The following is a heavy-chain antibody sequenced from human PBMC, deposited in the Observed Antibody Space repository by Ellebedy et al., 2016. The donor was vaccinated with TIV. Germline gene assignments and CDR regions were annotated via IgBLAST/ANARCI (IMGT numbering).Heavy chain of an antibody. J-gene: IGHJ5*02. Sequence: GESLKISCAASGFTFTSYAMTWVRQAPGKGLEWVSSITHNSATTYYADSVKGRFTISRDNSRNTLYLQMNSLRAEDSAIYYCARDGVTGNSRWDWLDPWGQGTLVTVSS. CDR3: ARDGVTGNSRWDWLDP. D-gene: IGHD6-13*01. CDR1: GFTFTSYA. CDR2: ITHNSATT. V-gene: IGHV3-23*01.